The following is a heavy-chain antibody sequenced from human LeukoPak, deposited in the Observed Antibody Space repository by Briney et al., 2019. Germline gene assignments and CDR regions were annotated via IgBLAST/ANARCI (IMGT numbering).Heavy chain of an antibody. CDR1: GYSFTSYW. CDR2: IYPGDSDT. J-gene: IGHJ4*02. Sequence: PGESLKISCKGSGYSFTSYWIGWVRQMPGKGLEWMGIIYPGDSDTKYSPSFQGQVTISADKSISTAYLQWSSLKASDTAMYYCARSLAVAGLAFDYWGQGALVTVSS. CDR3: ARSLAVAGLAFDY. D-gene: IGHD6-19*01. V-gene: IGHV5-51*01.